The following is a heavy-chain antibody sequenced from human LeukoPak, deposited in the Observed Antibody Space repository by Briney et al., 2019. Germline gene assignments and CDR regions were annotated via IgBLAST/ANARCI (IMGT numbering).Heavy chain of an antibody. D-gene: IGHD3-22*01. CDR3: ARDPYYYDSSGYYAELDRSYFDY. CDR1: GFTFSSYS. Sequence: GGSLRLSCAASGFTFSSYSMNWVRQAPGKGLEWVSYISSSSSTIYYADSVKGRFTISRDNAKNSLYLQMNSLRDEDTAVYYCARDPYYYDSSGYYAELDRSYFDYWGQGTLVTVSS. J-gene: IGHJ4*02. CDR2: ISSSSSTI. V-gene: IGHV3-48*02.